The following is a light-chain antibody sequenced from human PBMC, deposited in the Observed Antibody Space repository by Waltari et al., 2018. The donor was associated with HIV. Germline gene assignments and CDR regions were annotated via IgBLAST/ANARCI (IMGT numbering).Light chain of an antibody. CDR1: QDISDF. J-gene: IGKJ4*01. CDR3: QQLHTFPLT. Sequence: DIQLTQSPSFLSASVGDRVPVAGRASQDISDFLAWYQQKPGTAPRLLIYDASTLYSGVPSRFHGSGSGTEFTLTISSLQPEDFASYYCQQLHTFPLTFGGGTKV. V-gene: IGKV1-9*01. CDR2: DAS.